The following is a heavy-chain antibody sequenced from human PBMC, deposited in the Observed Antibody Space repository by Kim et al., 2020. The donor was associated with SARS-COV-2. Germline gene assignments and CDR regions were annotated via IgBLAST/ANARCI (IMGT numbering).Heavy chain of an antibody. D-gene: IGHD1-26*01. Sequence: ASVKVSCKASGYTFTSYGISWVRQAPGQGLEWMGWISAYNGNTNYAQKLQGRVTMTTDTSTSTAYMELRSLRSDDTAVYYCARDDPPVGATTYYYYYGMDVWGQGTTVTVSS. CDR3: ARDDPPVGATTYYYYYGMDV. V-gene: IGHV1-18*01. CDR1: GYTFTSYG. CDR2: ISAYNGNT. J-gene: IGHJ6*02.